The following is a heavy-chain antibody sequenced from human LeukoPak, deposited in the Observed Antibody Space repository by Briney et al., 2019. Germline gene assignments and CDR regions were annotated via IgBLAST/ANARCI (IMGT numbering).Heavy chain of an antibody. CDR2: ISYDGSNK. Sequence: TGGSLRLSCAASGFPFSDYAMYWVRQAPGKGLEWVAVISYDGSNKYYADSVKGRFTISRDNSKNTLYLQMNSLRTEDTAMYYCARGAPPDYWGQGTLVTVSS. V-gene: IGHV3-30*04. CDR1: GFPFSDYA. CDR3: ARGAPPDY. J-gene: IGHJ4*02.